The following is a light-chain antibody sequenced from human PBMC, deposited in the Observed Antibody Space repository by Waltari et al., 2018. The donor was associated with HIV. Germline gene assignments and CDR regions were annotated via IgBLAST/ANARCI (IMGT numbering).Light chain of an antibody. V-gene: IGLV1-47*01. J-gene: IGLJ3*02. CDR3: AAWDDSLSAVV. CDR1: SSNIGSKY. Sequence: QSVLTQPPSASGTPGQRVTIPCSGSSSNIGSKYVYWFQQLPGTAPKLLMYRNNQRPSGVPDRVSGSKSGTSASLAISGLRAEDEADYYCAAWDDSLSAVVFGGGTKLTVL. CDR2: RNN.